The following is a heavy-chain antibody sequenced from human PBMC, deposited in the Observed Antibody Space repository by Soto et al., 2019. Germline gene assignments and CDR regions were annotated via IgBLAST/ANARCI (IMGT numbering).Heavy chain of an antibody. V-gene: IGHV1-24*01. CDR3: ATRVAYYDFWSGYLNWFDS. D-gene: IGHD3-3*01. CDR1: GYTLTELS. J-gene: IGHJ5*01. Sequence: ASVKVSCKVSGYTLTELSMHWVRQAPGKGLEWMGGFDPEDGETIYAQKFQGRVTMTEDTSTDTAYMELSSLRSEDTAVYYCATRVAYYDFWSGYLNWFDSWGQGTLVTVSS. CDR2: FDPEDGET.